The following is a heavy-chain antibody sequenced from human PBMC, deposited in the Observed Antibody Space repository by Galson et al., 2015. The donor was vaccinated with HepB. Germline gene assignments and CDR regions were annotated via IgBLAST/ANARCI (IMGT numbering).Heavy chain of an antibody. V-gene: IGHV3-7*03. Sequence: SLRLSCAASGLTFSNYWMSWVRQAPGKGLEWVANIKQDGSEKYYVDSVKGRFTISRDNAKKSLFLQMNSLRAEDTALYYCARDGIVGATVFDFWGQGTLVTVSS. CDR2: IKQDGSEK. CDR3: ARDGIVGATVFDF. D-gene: IGHD1-26*01. CDR1: GLTFSNYW. J-gene: IGHJ4*02.